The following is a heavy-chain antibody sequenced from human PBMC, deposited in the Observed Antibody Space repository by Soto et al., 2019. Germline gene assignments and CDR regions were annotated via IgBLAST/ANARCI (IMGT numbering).Heavy chain of an antibody. CDR1: GGTFSSYT. J-gene: IGHJ4*02. Sequence: QVQLVQSGAEVKKPGSSVKVSCKASGGTFSSYTISWVRQAPGQGLEWMGRIIPILGIANYAEKFQGRVTITADKSTSTAYMELSSLRSEDTAVYYCARGDGVEYYFDYWGQGTLVTVSS. V-gene: IGHV1-69*02. D-gene: IGHD3-3*01. CDR2: IIPILGIA. CDR3: ARGDGVEYYFDY.